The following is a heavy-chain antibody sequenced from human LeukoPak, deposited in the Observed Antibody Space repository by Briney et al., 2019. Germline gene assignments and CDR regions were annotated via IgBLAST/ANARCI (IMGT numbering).Heavy chain of an antibody. CDR2: ISSSGSTK. J-gene: IGHJ4*02. Sequence: GGSLRLSCAASGFTFSDYYMSWIRQAPGKGLEWVPYISSSGSTKYYADSVKGRFTISRDNAKNSLSLQMNSLRAEDTAVYYCARDRGDYGGSFDYWGQGTLVTVSS. V-gene: IGHV3-11*01. CDR3: ARDRGDYGGSFDY. CDR1: GFTFSDYY. D-gene: IGHD4-23*01.